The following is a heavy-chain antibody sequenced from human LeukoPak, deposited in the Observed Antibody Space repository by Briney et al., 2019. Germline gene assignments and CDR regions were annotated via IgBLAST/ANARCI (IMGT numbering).Heavy chain of an antibody. CDR2: IIPNLGSA. J-gene: IGHJ4*02. Sequence: SVKVSCKASGGTFSSYYIRWVRQAPGQGLEWMGRIIPNLGSANYAQKLQGRVTITADKSISTAYMELSRLRSEDTAVYYCARSGGELLPLDYWGQGTLVTVSS. V-gene: IGHV1-69*02. CDR1: GGTFSSYY. CDR3: ARSGGELLPLDY. D-gene: IGHD1-26*01.